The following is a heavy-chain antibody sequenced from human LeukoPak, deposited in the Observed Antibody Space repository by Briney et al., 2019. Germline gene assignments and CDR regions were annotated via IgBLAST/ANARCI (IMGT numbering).Heavy chain of an antibody. J-gene: IGHJ4*02. CDR2: IYYSGST. D-gene: IGHD6-19*01. Sequence: SETLSLTCTVSGGSISSSSYYWGWIRQPPGKGLEWIGSIYYSGSTYYNPSLKSRVTISVDASKNQFSLKLSSVTAADTAVYYCAVAVAGTGGHSDWGQGTLVTVSS. CDR3: AVAVAGTGGHSD. V-gene: IGHV4-39*07. CDR1: GGSISSSSYY.